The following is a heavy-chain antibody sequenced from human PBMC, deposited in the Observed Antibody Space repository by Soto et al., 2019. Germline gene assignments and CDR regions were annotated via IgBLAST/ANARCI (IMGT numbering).Heavy chain of an antibody. J-gene: IGHJ4*02. CDR3: ARSGVRGGYYFDY. V-gene: IGHV4-61*01. CDR1: GGSVSSGSYY. CDR2: IYYSGST. Sequence: PSETPSLTCTVSGGSVSSGSYYWSWIRQPPGKGLEWIGYIYYSGSTNYNPSLKSRVTISVDTSKNQFSLKLSSVTAADTAVYYCARSGVRGGYYFDYWGQGTLVTVSS. D-gene: IGHD3-10*01.